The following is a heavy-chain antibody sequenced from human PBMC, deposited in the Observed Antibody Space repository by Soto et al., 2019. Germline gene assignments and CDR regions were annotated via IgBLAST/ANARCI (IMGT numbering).Heavy chain of an antibody. CDR2: ISGSGVAT. J-gene: IGHJ4*02. Sequence: DVQLLESGGGLIQTGGSLRLSCSASEFMFSNYAMTWVRQAPGKGLEWVSSISGSGVATYYADSVKGRFTISRDNSKNTVSLQMTTLRDEDTAIYYCVKAMQQWRWVGDLWGQGTLATVSS. CDR3: VKAMQQWRWVGDL. V-gene: IGHV3-23*01. D-gene: IGHD2-15*01. CDR1: EFMFSNYA.